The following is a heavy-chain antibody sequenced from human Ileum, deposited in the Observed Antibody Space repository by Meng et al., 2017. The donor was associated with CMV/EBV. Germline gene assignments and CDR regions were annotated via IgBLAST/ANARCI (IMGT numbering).Heavy chain of an antibody. CDR3: ARESELLRFDH. J-gene: IGHJ4*02. Sequence: LQQAGPGLGKPSPTLSLYCYMSGDSVSPNNVAWSWIRQSPLRGLEWLGRTAYRSKWDYEYSVSVESRITISPDTSKNQFSLHLRSVTPEDTAIYYCARESELLRFDHWGQGTLVTVSS. D-gene: IGHD6-6*01. V-gene: IGHV6-1*01. CDR2: TAYRSKWDY. CDR1: GDSVSPNNVA.